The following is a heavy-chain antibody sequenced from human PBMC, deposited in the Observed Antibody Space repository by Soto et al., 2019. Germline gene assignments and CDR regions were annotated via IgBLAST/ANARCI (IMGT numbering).Heavy chain of an antibody. D-gene: IGHD3-16*01. CDR1: GGSISSYY. CDR3: ARGKYYDYVWGSYRVPYYSDY. CDR2: IYYSGST. V-gene: IGHV4-59*01. Sequence: SETLSLTCTVSGGSISSYYWSWIRQPPGKGLEWIGYIYYSGSTDYNPSLKSRVTISVDTSKNQFSLKLSSVTAADTAVYYCARGKYYDYVWGSYRVPYYSDYWGQGALVTVSS. J-gene: IGHJ4*02.